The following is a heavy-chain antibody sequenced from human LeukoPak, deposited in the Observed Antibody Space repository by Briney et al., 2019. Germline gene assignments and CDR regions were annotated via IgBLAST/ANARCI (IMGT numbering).Heavy chain of an antibody. CDR3: AYSGYDYYYFDY. J-gene: IGHJ4*02. CDR1: GFIFSSYS. V-gene: IGHV3-21*01. Sequence: GGSLRLSCAASGFIFSSYSMNWVRQAPGKGLEWVSSISSSSSYIYYADSVKGRFTISRDNAKNSLYLQMNSLRAEDTAVYYCAYSGYDYYYFDYWGQGTLVTVSS. D-gene: IGHD5-12*01. CDR2: ISSSSSYI.